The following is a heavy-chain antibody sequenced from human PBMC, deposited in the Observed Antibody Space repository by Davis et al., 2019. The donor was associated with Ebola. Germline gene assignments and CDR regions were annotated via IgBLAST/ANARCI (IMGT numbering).Heavy chain of an antibody. J-gene: IGHJ6*04. CDR2: ISSSGSTI. D-gene: IGHD2-2*02. V-gene: IGHV3-11*04. CDR1: GFTFSDYY. CDR3: ARCSWGQEYQPLYAWDV. Sequence: GESLKISCAASGFTFSDYYMSWIRQAPGKGLEWVSYISSSGSTIYYADSVKGRFTISRDNAKNSLYLQMNSLRAEDTAVYYCARCSWGQEYQPLYAWDVWGKGTTVTVSS.